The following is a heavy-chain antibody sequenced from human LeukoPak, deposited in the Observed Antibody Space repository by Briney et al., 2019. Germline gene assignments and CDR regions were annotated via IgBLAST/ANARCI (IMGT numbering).Heavy chain of an antibody. CDR2: INHSGST. J-gene: IGHJ3*02. CDR1: GFTFSSYA. V-gene: IGHV4-34*01. Sequence: GSLRLSCAASGFTFSSYAMSWVRQAPGKGLEWIGEINHSGSTNYNPSLKSRVTISVDTSKNQFSLKLSSVTAADTAVYYCASLYQDYDFWSGYRNDAFDIWGQETMVTVSS. CDR3: ASLYQDYDFWSGYRNDAFDI. D-gene: IGHD3-3*01.